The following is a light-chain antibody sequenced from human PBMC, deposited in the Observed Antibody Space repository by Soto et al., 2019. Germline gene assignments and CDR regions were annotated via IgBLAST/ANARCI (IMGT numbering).Light chain of an antibody. CDR2: AAS. Sequence: DIRSTQSPSSLSASIGDRVSITCLASQTISVDLNWYQQKPGRVPTLLISAASTLHIGVPSRFVGSGSGTDFTLTISGLQPEDFATYYCQQSHATPTFGGGTKVDIK. J-gene: IGKJ4*01. V-gene: IGKV1-39*01. CDR3: QQSHATPT. CDR1: QTISVD.